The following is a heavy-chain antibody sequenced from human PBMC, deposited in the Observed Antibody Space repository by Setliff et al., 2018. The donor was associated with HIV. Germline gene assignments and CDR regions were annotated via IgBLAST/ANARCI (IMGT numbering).Heavy chain of an antibody. Sequence: VKVSCKSSGGTFSRHTISWVRQAPGQGLEWMGGIIPIFGTTNYAQNFQGRVSITAGASTSTAFMELSSLRSEDTAVYYCARGRLLWSGSYYCYYMDVWGKGTTVTVSS. CDR1: GGTFSRHT. D-gene: IGHD3-10*01. CDR2: IIPIFGTT. V-gene: IGHV1-69*13. CDR3: ARGRLLWSGSYYCYYMDV. J-gene: IGHJ6*03.